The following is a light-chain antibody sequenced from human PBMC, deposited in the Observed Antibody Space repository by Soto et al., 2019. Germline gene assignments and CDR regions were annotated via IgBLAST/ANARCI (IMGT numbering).Light chain of an antibody. J-gene: IGLJ3*02. V-gene: IGLV2-23*01. CDR2: EDN. Sequence: QPVLTQPASVSGSPGQSITISCTGTSSDVGSYNLVSWYQQHPGTAPKLMIYEDNKRASGVSNRFSGSTSGITASLTISVLQAEDEADYYCCSYAGSSTWVFGGGTQLTVL. CDR1: SSDVGSYNL. CDR3: CSYAGSSTWV.